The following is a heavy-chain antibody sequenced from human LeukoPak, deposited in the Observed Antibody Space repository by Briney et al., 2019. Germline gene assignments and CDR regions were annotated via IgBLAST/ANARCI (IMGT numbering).Heavy chain of an antibody. D-gene: IGHD1-20*01. V-gene: IGHV3-7*01. CDR1: GFTFSNFW. CDR3: ARIWYFGDNNWRYFDF. J-gene: IGHJ4*02. Sequence: PGGSLRLSCAASGFTFSNFWMSWVRQAPGKGLEGVANIDPDGSETQYVGSVKGRFTASRDNAKNSLYLQMNSLRAEDTAIYYCARIWYFGDNNWRYFDFWGQGTLVTVSS. CDR2: IDPDGSET.